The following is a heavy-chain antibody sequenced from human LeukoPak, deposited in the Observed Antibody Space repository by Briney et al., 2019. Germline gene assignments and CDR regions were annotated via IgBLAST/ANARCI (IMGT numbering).Heavy chain of an antibody. V-gene: IGHV3-74*03. D-gene: IGHD1-26*01. Sequence: GGSLRLSCAASGFTFNTYWMYWVRQGSGKGLVWVSRISSDGSRTEYADSVEGRFTISRDNAKNTLYLQMVSLRAEDTAVYYCARGPSHSGSYFVYWGQGTLVTVSS. CDR3: ARGPSHSGSYFVY. CDR2: ISSDGSRT. J-gene: IGHJ4*02. CDR1: GFTFNTYW.